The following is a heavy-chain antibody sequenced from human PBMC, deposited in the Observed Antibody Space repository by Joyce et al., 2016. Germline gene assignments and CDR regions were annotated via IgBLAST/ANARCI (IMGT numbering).Heavy chain of an antibody. J-gene: IGHJ3*02. Sequence: QVHLVVSGGGVVQPGRSLGLACAASGFTFNQYAIHWVRQAPGKGLEWVAVISYDGSNKCYADSVKDRFTISRDNSKNTLYLQVNSLRPEDTAIYYCARDRTISIFGVGNDAFDIWGQGTMVTVSS. CDR2: ISYDGSNK. D-gene: IGHD3-3*01. V-gene: IGHV3-30-3*01. CDR1: GFTFNQYA. CDR3: ARDRTISIFGVGNDAFDI.